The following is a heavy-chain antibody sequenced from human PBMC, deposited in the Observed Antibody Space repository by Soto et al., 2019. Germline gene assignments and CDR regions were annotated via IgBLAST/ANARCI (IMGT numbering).Heavy chain of an antibody. CDR1: GDSMTSSSYY. J-gene: IGHJ5*02. CDR3: ARHTRNQFDP. CDR2: IYYSERTSYNSGST. Sequence: SETLSLTCTVSGDSMTSSSYYWGWIRQPPGKGLEWIGSIYYSERTSYNSGSTYYSPSLKSRVTISGDTSKSQFSLKLSSVTAADTAVYYCARHTRNQFDPWGQGTLVTAPQ. V-gene: IGHV4-39*01.